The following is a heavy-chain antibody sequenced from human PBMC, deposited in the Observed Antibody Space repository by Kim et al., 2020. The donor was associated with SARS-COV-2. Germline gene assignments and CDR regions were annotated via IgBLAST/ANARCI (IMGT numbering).Heavy chain of an antibody. CDR2: INHSGST. CDR1: GGSFSGYY. J-gene: IGHJ6*03. CDR3: ARVVRSFGVVIISYYYYYYMDV. Sequence: SETLSLTCAVYGGSFSGYYWSWIRQPPGKGLEWIGEINHSGSTNYNPSLKSRVTISVDTSKNQFSLELSSVTAADTAVYYCARVVRSFGVVIISYYYYYYMDVWGTGTTGTVSS. D-gene: IGHD3-3*01. V-gene: IGHV4-34*01.